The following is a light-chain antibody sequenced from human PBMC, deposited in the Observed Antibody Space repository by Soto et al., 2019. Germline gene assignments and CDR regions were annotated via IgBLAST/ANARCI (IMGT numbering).Light chain of an antibody. Sequence: EIGMTQSPSTLSVSPGERATLSCRASQSVSSNLAWYQQKPGQAPRLLIYGASTRATGIPARFSGSGSGTEFTLTISSLQSEDFAVYYCQQRMDWPIAFGQGTRLEIK. V-gene: IGKV3-15*01. CDR3: QQRMDWPIA. CDR2: GAS. J-gene: IGKJ5*01. CDR1: QSVSSN.